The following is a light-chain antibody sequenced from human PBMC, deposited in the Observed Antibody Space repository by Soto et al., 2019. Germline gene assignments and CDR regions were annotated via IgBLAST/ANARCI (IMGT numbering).Light chain of an antibody. J-gene: IGKJ4*01. CDR3: QQYSSYPVT. Sequence: DIQITHSRSTLSASVGDRVTITCRGSQSISYWLAWYQQKPGKAPKLLIYKASSLGGGVPSRFSGSGSGTEFTLTIGTLQPDDFATYYCQQYSSYPVTLGGGTKVDIK. CDR2: KAS. CDR1: QSISYW. V-gene: IGKV1-5*03.